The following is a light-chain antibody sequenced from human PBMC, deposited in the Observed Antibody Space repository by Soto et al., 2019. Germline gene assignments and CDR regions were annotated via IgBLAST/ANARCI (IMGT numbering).Light chain of an antibody. J-gene: IGKJ1*01. CDR2: MTS. CDR1: QRLLNRNGYNY. V-gene: IGKV2-28*01. Sequence: DIVLTQSPLSLPVSPGEPASISCRSSQRLLNRNGYNYLDWFVQKPGQSPQLLIYMTSNRSPGVPDRFSGSGSGTEFTLKISRVEAEDVGVYYCMQPLHTPWTFGQGTKVE. CDR3: MQPLHTPWT.